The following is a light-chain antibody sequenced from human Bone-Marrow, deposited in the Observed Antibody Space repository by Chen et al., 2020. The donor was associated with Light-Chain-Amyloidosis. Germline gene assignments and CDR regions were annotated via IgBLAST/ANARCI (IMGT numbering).Light chain of an antibody. J-gene: IGKJ4*01. CDR3: QQYDYWPPLT. CDR1: QSVGSN. CDR2: GAS. Sequence: VMTQSPATLSVSPGERVTLSCRASQSVGSNLAWYQQRPGQAPGLLIYGASTRATRIPARFSGGGSGTEFTLTISSLQSEDFAVYYCQQYDYWPPLTFSAGTKVEMK. V-gene: IGKV3-15*01.